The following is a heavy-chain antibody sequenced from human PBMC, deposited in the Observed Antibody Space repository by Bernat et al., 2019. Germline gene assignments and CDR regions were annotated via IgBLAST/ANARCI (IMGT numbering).Heavy chain of an antibody. D-gene: IGHD5-12*01. V-gene: IGHV4-39*01. CDR3: ARHFRGYEEDWFDP. J-gene: IGHJ5*02. Sequence: QLQLQESGPGLVKPSETLSLTCTVSGGSISSRSYYWGWIRQPPGKGLEWIGSIYYSGSTYYNPSLKSRVTISVDTSKNQFSLKLSSVTAADTAVYYCARHFRGYEEDWFDPWGQGTLVTVSS. CDR2: IYYSGST. CDR1: GGSISSRSYY.